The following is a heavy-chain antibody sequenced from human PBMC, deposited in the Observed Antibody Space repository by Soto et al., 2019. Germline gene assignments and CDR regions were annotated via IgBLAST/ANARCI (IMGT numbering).Heavy chain of an antibody. CDR3: AKDIFPWSIVATSLDY. CDR2: ISWNSGSI. Sequence: PGGSLRLSCAASGFTFDDYAMHWVRQAPGKGLEWVSGISWNSGSIGYADSVKGRFTISRDNAKNSLYLQMNSLRAEDTALYYCAKDIFPWSIVATSLDYWGQGTLVTVSS. J-gene: IGHJ4*02. V-gene: IGHV3-9*01. D-gene: IGHD5-12*01. CDR1: GFTFDDYA.